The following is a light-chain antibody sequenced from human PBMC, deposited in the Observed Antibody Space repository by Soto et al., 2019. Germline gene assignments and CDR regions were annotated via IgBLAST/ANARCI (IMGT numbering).Light chain of an antibody. CDR2: GAS. J-gene: IGKJ1*01. CDR1: QSVSSN. CDR3: QQYNNWFGT. V-gene: IGKV3-15*01. Sequence: IVTTQSPATLSVSTGERATLSCRASQSVSSNLAWYQQKPGQAPRLLIYGASTRATGIPARFSGSGSGTEFTLTISSLQSEDFAVYYCQQYNNWFGTFGQGTKVDIK.